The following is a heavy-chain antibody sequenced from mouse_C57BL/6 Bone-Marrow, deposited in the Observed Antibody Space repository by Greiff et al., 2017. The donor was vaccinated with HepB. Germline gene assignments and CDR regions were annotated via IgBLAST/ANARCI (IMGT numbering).Heavy chain of an antibody. V-gene: IGHV1-74*01. CDR3: AIQGLPFSY. CDR1: GYTFTSYW. D-gene: IGHD2-2*01. J-gene: IGHJ3*01. CDR2: VHPSDSDT. Sequence: VQLQQPGAELVKPGDSVKMSCKASGYTFTSYWITWVKQRPGQGLEWMGRVHPSDSDTNYNQKFKGKATLTVDKSSSTAYMQLSSLRSEDSAVYYCAIQGLPFSYWGQGTLVTVSS.